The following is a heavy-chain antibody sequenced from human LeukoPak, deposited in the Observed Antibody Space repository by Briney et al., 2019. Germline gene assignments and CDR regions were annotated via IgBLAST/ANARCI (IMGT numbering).Heavy chain of an antibody. V-gene: IGHV4-4*07. CDR1: GGSISSYY. CDR2: THTSGST. D-gene: IGHD6-19*01. CDR3: ARGGQQWLVSRAAFDI. Sequence: SETLSLTCTVSGGSISSYYWTWIRQPAGKGLEWIGRTHTSGSTSYNPSLKSRVTMSIDTSKNQFSLKLSSVTAADTAVYYCARGGQQWLVSRAAFDIWGQGTMVTVSS. J-gene: IGHJ3*02.